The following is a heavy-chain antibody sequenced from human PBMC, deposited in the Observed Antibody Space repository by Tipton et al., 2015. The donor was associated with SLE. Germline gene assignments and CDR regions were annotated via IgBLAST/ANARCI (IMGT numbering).Heavy chain of an antibody. CDR3: AAVGRPVFYYYGMDV. J-gene: IGHJ6*02. V-gene: IGHV4-38-2*01. D-gene: IGHD4-23*01. CDR2: IYRDGTT. Sequence: TLSLTCAVSGYSISSGYFWGWIRQPPGKGLEWIGSIYRDGTTHNNPSLKSRVTVSLDTSKNQFFLRLSSVTAADTAVYYCAAVGRPVFYYYGMDVWGQGTTVTVSS. CDR1: GYSISSGYF.